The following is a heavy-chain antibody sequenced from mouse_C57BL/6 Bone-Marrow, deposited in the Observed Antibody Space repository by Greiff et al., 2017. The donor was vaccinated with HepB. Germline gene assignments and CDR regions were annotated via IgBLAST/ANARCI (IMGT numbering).Heavy chain of an antibody. Sequence: VQLQQSGAELVRPGASVKLSCTASGFHIQDDYMHWVKQRPEQGLEWVGWVDPENGDTEYASKIQGKATITADTASNTAYLQLSSLTSEDTAVYYCTPFITTVVATDVWGTGTTVTVSS. V-gene: IGHV14-4*01. CDR1: GFHIQDDY. J-gene: IGHJ1*03. CDR2: VDPENGDT. D-gene: IGHD1-1*01. CDR3: TPFITTVVATDV.